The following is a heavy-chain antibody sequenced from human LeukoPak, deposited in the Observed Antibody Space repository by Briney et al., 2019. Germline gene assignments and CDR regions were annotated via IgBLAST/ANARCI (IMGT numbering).Heavy chain of an antibody. CDR2: ISHDGSNK. Sequence: GGSLRLSCEASGFTLSSFGMHWVRQAPGKGLEWVAVISHDGSNKYYADSVKGRFTISRDNPKNTLYLQMNSLRAEDTAVYYCAKDLSFSTSSLDYWGQGTLVTVSS. CDR3: AKDLSFSTSSLDY. CDR1: GFTLSSFG. V-gene: IGHV3-30*18. J-gene: IGHJ4*02. D-gene: IGHD6-6*01.